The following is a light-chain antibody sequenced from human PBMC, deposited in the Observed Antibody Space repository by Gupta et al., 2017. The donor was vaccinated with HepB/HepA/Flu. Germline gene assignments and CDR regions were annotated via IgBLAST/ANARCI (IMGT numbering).Light chain of an antibody. CDR1: SSDVGGYNY. J-gene: IGLJ2*01. CDR3: SSYTSSSTVV. CDR2: DVR. V-gene: IGLV2-14*03. Sequence: SALTQPASVSESPGQSLTVSCTGTSSDVGGYNYVSWYQQHPGKAPKLMIYDVRNRPSGVSNRCSGSKSGNTASLTISGLQAEDEADYYCSSYTSSSTVVFGGGTKLTVL.